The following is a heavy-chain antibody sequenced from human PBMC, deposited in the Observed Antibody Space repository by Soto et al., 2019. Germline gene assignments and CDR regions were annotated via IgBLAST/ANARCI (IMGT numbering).Heavy chain of an antibody. D-gene: IGHD6-19*01. V-gene: IGHV3-23*01. CDR3: AKARGWSTPDY. Sequence: GGSLRLSCAASGFIFNNYAMFLVRQAPGKGLEWVSTISGSGNSTYYRDSVKGRFTISRDNSKNTLFLQMNSLRAEDTAVYYCAKARGWSTPDYWGQGVLVTVSS. CDR2: ISGSGNST. CDR1: GFIFNNYA. J-gene: IGHJ4*02.